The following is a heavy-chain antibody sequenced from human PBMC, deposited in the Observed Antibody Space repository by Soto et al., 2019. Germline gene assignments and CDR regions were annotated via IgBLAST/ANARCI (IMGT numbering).Heavy chain of an antibody. D-gene: IGHD2-15*01. CDR1: GYSFTSYW. CDR2: IYPSDSYT. CDR3: ARRHPPHRWWEPSYYYYGMDV. Sequence: PGESLKISCKGSGYSFTSYWIGWVRQMPGKGLEWMGRIYPSDSYTNYSPSFQGHVTISADKSISTAYLQWSSLKASDTAMYYCARRHPPHRWWEPSYYYYGMDVWGQGTTVTVSS. V-gene: IGHV5-10-1*01. J-gene: IGHJ6*02.